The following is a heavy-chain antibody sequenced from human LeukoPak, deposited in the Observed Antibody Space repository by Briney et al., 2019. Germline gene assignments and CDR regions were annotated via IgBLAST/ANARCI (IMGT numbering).Heavy chain of an antibody. CDR1: GFTFRSYA. J-gene: IGHJ4*02. CDR2: SSGSGGST. CDR3: ARNYGGNSAG. V-gene: IGHV3-23*01. D-gene: IGHD4-23*01. Sequence: PRRSLRLSCAASGFTFRSYAMSWVGQAPRQGLEWVSASSGSGGSTYCADSVKGRFTISRDNSKNSLYLQMNSLRAEDTAIYYCARNYGGNSAGWGQGTRVIVSS.